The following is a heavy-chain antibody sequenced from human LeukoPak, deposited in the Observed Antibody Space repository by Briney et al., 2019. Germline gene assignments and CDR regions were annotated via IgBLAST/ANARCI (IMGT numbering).Heavy chain of an antibody. CDR2: IYTSGST. CDR1: GGSISGYY. D-gene: IGHD3-3*01. J-gene: IGHJ5*02. V-gene: IGHV4-4*07. CDR3: ARTTYYDFWSGFLDP. Sequence: SETLSLTCTVSGGSISGYYWSWIRQPAGKGLEWIGRIYTSGSTNYNPSLKSRVTMSVDTSKNQFSLKLSSVTAADTAVYYCARTTYYDFWSGFLDPWGQGTLVTVSS.